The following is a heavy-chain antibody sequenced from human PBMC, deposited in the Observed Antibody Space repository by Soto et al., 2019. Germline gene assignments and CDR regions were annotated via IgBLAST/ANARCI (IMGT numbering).Heavy chain of an antibody. J-gene: IGHJ6*02. CDR3: TCGGDYGFWIGSLGGMDV. CDR2: IIPIFGTA. D-gene: IGHD3-3*01. CDR1: GCTFSSYA. V-gene: IGHV1-69*13. Sequence: SVKVSCKASGCTFSSYAISWVRQAPGQGLEWMGGIIPIFGTANYAQKFQGRVTTTADESTSTAYMELSRLRSGDTAVYYCTCGGDYGFWIGSLGGMDVWGQGTTVTVSS.